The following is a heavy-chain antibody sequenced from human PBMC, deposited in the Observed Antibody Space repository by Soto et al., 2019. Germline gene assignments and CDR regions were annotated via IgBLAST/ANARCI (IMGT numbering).Heavy chain of an antibody. CDR2: SRDKARSHTT. J-gene: IGHJ4*02. CDR1: GFTSSDHY. Sequence: ERQLVESGGGLVQPGGSLRLYCAASGFTSSDHYLDWVRQAPGKGLEWIARSRDKARSHTTEYAASVKGRFIISRDDSKNSIYLQMSSLNTEDSAVYYCTRSTYGYGNFDYWGQGTLVTVSS. V-gene: IGHV3-72*01. D-gene: IGHD5-12*01. CDR3: TRSTYGYGNFDY.